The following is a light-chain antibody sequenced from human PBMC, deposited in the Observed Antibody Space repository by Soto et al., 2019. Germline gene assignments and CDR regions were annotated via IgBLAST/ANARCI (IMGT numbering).Light chain of an antibody. CDR2: DAS. J-gene: IGKJ5*01. CDR1: QSVSSH. Sequence: EIVLTQSACTLSVSAGERATLSWRASQSVSSHLVWFQQKPGQAPRLLIYDASTRATGIPARFSGSGYGTDFTLTISSLETEDFAVYYCHQRSNWPITFGQGTRLEIK. CDR3: HQRSNWPIT. V-gene: IGKV3-11*01.